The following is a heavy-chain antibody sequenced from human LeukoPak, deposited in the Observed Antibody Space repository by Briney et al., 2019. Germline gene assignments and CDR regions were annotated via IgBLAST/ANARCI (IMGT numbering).Heavy chain of an antibody. CDR2: ISGSGGST. V-gene: IGHV3-23*01. Sequence: TGGSLRLSCAASGFTVSSNYMSWVRQAPGKGLEWVSAISGSGGSTYYADSVKGRFTISRDNSKNTLYLQMNSLRAEDTAVYYCAKVDFWSGTFDYWGQGTLVTVSS. CDR1: GFTVSSNY. D-gene: IGHD3-3*01. J-gene: IGHJ4*02. CDR3: AKVDFWSGTFDY.